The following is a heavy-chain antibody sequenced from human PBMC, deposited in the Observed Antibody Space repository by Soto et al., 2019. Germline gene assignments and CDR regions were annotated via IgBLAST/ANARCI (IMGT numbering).Heavy chain of an antibody. CDR1: GFTFSSYG. CDR2: IWYDGSNK. D-gene: IGHD2-15*01. J-gene: IGHJ6*02. CDR3: ARAPLGGGHCSGGSCYGTSGAPYGMDV. V-gene: IGHV3-33*01. Sequence: QVQLVESGGGVVQPGRSLRLSCAASGFTFSSYGMHWVRQAPGKGLEWVAVIWYDGSNKYYADSVKGRFTISRDNSKNTLYLQMNSLRAEDTAVYYCARAPLGGGHCSGGSCYGTSGAPYGMDVWGQGTTVTVSS.